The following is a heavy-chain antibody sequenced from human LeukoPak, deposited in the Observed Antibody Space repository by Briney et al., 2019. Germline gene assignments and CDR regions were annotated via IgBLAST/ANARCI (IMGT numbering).Heavy chain of an antibody. V-gene: IGHV3-33*01. CDR3: AREGYGSGSYYNVGWRDWFDP. J-gene: IGHJ5*02. CDR1: GFTFSSYG. Sequence: GRSLRLCCAASGFTFSSYGMHWGRQAPGKGLEWVAVIWYDGSNKYYADSVKGRFTISRDNSKNTLYLQMNSLRAEDTAVYYCAREGYGSGSYYNVGWRDWFDPWGQGTLVTVSS. D-gene: IGHD3-10*01. CDR2: IWYDGSNK.